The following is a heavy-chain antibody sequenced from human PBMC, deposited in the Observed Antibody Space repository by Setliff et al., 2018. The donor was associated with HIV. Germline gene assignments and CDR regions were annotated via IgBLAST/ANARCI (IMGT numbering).Heavy chain of an antibody. J-gene: IGHJ4*02. CDR2: VYHTGST. D-gene: IGHD2-2*01. V-gene: IGHV4-38-2*01. CDR3: ARRAYCSSTTCFDN. CDR1: GYSMSSGYY. Sequence: PSETLSLTCGVSGYSMSSGYYWGWIRQPPGKGLEWIGNVYHTGSTYYNPSLKSRVTISVDTSKNQFSLKLSSVIAADTAVYYCARRAYCSSTTCFDNWGQGTLVTVSS.